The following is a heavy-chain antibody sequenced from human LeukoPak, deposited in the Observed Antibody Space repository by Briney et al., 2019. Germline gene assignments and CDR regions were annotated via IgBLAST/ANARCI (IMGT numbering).Heavy chain of an antibody. D-gene: IGHD3-3*01. V-gene: IGHV4-59*01. CDR3: AKNNDVWSGYFDS. J-gene: IGHJ4*02. CDR2: VYYSGTT. CDR1: GGSISIYH. Sequence: SETLSVTCNVSGGSISIYHWNWIRQSPGKGLEWTGYVYYSGTTEYNPSLKGRVTISVDTFKNQFSLKLTSVTAADTAVYYCAKNNDVWSGYFDSWGQGALVTVSS.